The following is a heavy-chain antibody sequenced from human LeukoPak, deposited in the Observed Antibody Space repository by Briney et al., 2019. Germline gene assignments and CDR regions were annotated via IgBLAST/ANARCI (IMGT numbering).Heavy chain of an antibody. J-gene: IGHJ5*02. CDR1: GGSIISSYY. V-gene: IGHV4-59*01. Sequence: KPSETLSLTCSVSGGSIISSYYWSWIRQPPGKGLEWIGFMYYSGSTNFNPSLKSRVTISRDTSKNQFSLKLSSVTAADTAVYFCAREQGYCSTTTCQYSWFDPWGQGTLVTVSS. D-gene: IGHD2-2*01. CDR3: AREQGYCSTTTCQYSWFDP. CDR2: MYYSGST.